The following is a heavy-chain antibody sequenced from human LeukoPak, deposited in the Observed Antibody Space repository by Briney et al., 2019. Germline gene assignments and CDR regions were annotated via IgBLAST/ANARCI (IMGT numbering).Heavy chain of an antibody. Sequence: GASVKVSCKASGYTFTGYFMHWVRQAPGQGLEWMGWINCNSGGTKYPQKFQGRVSVTRDTSINTAYLELSGLRSDDTAVYYCARDPTIVGGVTDPRIRGHWGQGTLVTVSS. CDR1: GYTFTGYF. V-gene: IGHV1-2*02. CDR3: ARDPTIVGGVTDPRIRGH. J-gene: IGHJ4*02. CDR2: INCNSGGT. D-gene: IGHD3-3*01.